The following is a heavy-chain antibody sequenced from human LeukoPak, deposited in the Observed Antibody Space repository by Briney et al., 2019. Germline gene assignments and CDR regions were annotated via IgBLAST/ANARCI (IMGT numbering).Heavy chain of an antibody. D-gene: IGHD3-10*01. Sequence: SQTLALTCAISGDSVSSNSAAWNWIRQSPSRGLEWLGGTYYRSKWYNDYAVSVKSRITINPDTSKNQFSLQLNSVTPEDTAVYYCASFNTRGLKIDYWGQGTLVTVSS. CDR3: ASFNTRGLKIDY. V-gene: IGHV6-1*01. CDR1: GDSVSSNSAA. J-gene: IGHJ4*02. CDR2: TYYRSKWYN.